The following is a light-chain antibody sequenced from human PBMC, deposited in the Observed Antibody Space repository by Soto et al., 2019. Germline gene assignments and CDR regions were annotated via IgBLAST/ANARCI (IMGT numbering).Light chain of an antibody. CDR2: GAS. Sequence: EIVMTQSPATLSVSPGERATLSCRASQSVSSNLAWYQQKPGQAPRLLIYGASTRAAGFPARFSGSGSGTEFTLTSSSLQSEDFAVDYCQQYDNWPPLTFGQGTRLEIK. CDR1: QSVSSN. CDR3: QQYDNWPPLT. V-gene: IGKV3-15*01. J-gene: IGKJ5*01.